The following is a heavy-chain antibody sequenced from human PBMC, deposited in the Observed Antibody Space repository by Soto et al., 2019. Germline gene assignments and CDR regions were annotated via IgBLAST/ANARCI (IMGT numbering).Heavy chain of an antibody. J-gene: IGHJ4*02. D-gene: IGHD1-26*01. V-gene: IGHV3-74*01. CDR3: VRGYSGSYYLAY. CDR2: INSHGRST. CDR1: GFNFSTYW. Sequence: GSLRLSCAASGFNFSTYWMHWVRQAPGKGLVWVSRINSHGRSTSYADSVQGRFTISRDNAKSTLYLQMNSLRAEDTAVYYCVRGYSGSYYLAYWGQGTLVTVSS.